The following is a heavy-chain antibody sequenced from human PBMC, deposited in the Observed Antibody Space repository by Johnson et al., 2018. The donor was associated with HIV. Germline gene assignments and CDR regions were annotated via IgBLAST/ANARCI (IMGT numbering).Heavy chain of an antibody. CDR2: ISWKSGSI. CDR1: GFTFDDYA. D-gene: IGHD2-15*01. J-gene: IGHJ3*02. Sequence: VQLVESGGGLVQPGRSLRLSCAASGFTFDDYAMHWVRQAPGKGLEWVSGISWKSGSIGYADSLKGRFTISRDNSKNTLYLQMNSLRAGDTAVYYCARANRGRNDAFDIWGQGTMVTVSS. V-gene: IGHV3-9*01. CDR3: ARANRGRNDAFDI.